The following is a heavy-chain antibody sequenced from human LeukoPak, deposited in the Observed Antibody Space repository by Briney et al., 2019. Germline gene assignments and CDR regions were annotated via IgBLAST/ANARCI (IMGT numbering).Heavy chain of an antibody. J-gene: IGHJ3*02. CDR1: GYTFTSYG. CDR2: ISAYNGNT. D-gene: IGHD5-18*01. Sequence: GASVTVSRKSSGYTFTSYGISWVRQAPGQGLEWMGWISAYNGNTTYAQKLQGRVTMATDTSTSTAYMELRGLRSDDTAVYYCARPAGDTAMVKAFDIWGQGTMVTVSS. CDR3: ARPAGDTAMVKAFDI. V-gene: IGHV1-18*01.